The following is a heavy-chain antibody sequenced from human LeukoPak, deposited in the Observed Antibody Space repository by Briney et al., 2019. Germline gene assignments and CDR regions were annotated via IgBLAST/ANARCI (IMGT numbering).Heavy chain of an antibody. J-gene: IGHJ3*02. CDR2: NFPGDSDT. CDR3: VRDRNGRYAFDI. Sequence: GESLKISCEASEDTFNNYWIAWGRQVPGEGLERVGINFPGDSDTRYSPSLQGHVAISADKSVSTAYLQWGSLKASDSAMYYCVRDRNGRYAFDIWGLGTRVTVSS. D-gene: IGHD1-14*01. V-gene: IGHV5-51*01. CDR1: EDTFNNYW.